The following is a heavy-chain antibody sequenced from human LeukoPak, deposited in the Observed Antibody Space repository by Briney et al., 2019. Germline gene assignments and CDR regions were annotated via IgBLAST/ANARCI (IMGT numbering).Heavy chain of an antibody. V-gene: IGHV1-18*01. CDR3: AREMSHTPEYYFDY. J-gene: IGHJ4*02. Sequence: GASVKVSCKASGYTFTSYGISWVRQAPGQGLEWMGWISAYNGNTNYAQKLQGRVTMTADTSTSTAYMELSSLRSEDTAVYYCAREMSHTPEYYFDYWGQGTLVTVSS. CDR1: GYTFTSYG. CDR2: ISAYNGNT.